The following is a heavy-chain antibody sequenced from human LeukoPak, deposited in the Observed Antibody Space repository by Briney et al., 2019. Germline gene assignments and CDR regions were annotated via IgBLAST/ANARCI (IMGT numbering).Heavy chain of an antibody. CDR1: GGSISSYY. J-gene: IGHJ4*02. V-gene: IGHV4-59*08. D-gene: IGHD3-10*01. CDR3: ARRGYYGSGSYALDY. CDR2: IYYSGRT. Sequence: SETLSLTCTVSGGSISSYYWSWIRQPPGKGLEWIGYIYYSGRTNYNPSLKSRVTISVDTSKNQFSLKLSSVTAADTAVYYCARRGYYGSGSYALDYWGQGTLVTVSS.